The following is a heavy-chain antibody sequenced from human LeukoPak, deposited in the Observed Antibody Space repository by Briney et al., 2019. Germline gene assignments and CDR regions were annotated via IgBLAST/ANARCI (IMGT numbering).Heavy chain of an antibody. Sequence: GGSLRLSCAASGFTFSSYWMSWVRQAPGKGLEWVANIKQDGSEKYYVDSVKGRFTISRDNAKNSLYLQMNSQRAEDTALYYCARDLPYSGSYYYYYYMDVWGKGTTVTVSS. CDR2: IKQDGSEK. CDR1: GFTFSSYW. CDR3: ARDLPYSGSYYYYYYMDV. J-gene: IGHJ6*03. V-gene: IGHV3-7*03. D-gene: IGHD1-26*01.